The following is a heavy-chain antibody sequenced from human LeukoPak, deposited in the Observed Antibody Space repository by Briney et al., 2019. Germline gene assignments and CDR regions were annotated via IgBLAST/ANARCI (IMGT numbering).Heavy chain of an antibody. CDR1: GFTFSSYS. V-gene: IGHV3-21*01. CDR2: ISSSGTYR. CDR3: ARVGNNISGY. D-gene: IGHD2/OR15-2a*01. J-gene: IGHJ4*02. Sequence: GGSLRLSCAASGFTFSSYSMNWVRQAPGKGLEWVSSISSSGTYRYYADSAKGRFTISRDNAKNSLYLQMNSLRAEDTAVYSCARVGNNISGYWGQGTLVTVSS.